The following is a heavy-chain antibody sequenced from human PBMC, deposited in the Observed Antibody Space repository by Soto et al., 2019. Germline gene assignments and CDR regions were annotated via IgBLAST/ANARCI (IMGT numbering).Heavy chain of an antibody. V-gene: IGHV4-31*03. Sequence: QVQLQESGPGLVKPSQTLSLTCTVSGGSISSGGYYWGWIRQHPGKGLEWIGYIYYSGSTYYNPSLKCRVTISVDTSKNHFSLKLSSVTAADTAVYYCARAVYRDYGTDSPFWFDPWGQGTLGTVSS. J-gene: IGHJ5*02. D-gene: IGHD4-17*01. CDR2: IYYSGST. CDR1: GGSISSGGYY. CDR3: ARAVYRDYGTDSPFWFDP.